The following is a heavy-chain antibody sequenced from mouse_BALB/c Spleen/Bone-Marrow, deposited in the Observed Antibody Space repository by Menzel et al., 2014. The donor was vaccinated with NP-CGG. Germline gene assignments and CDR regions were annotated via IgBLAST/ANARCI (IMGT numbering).Heavy chain of an antibody. D-gene: IGHD1-1*01. CDR1: GFDFSRYW. J-gene: IGHJ3*01. CDR2: INPDSSTI. Sequence: EMQLQQSGGGLVQPGGSLKLSCAASGFDFSRYWMSWVRQAPGKGLEWIGEINPDSSTINYTPSLKDKFIISRDNAKNTLYLQMSKVRSEDTALYYCARLGYYGTFAYWGQGTLVTVSA. V-gene: IGHV4-1*02. CDR3: ARLGYYGTFAY.